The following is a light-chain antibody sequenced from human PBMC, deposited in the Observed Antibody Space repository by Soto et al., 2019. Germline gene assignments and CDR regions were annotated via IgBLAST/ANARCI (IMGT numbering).Light chain of an antibody. CDR2: DVS. J-gene: IGLJ1*01. Sequence: QSVLTQPASVSGSPGQSITISCTGTSSDVGGYNYVSWYQQHPGKAPKLMIYDVSNRPSGVSNRFSGSKSGNTASLTISGLHAEDEADYYCSSYTRSSTLAVFGTGTKVIVL. CDR1: SSDVGGYNY. V-gene: IGLV2-14*01. CDR3: SSYTRSSTLAV.